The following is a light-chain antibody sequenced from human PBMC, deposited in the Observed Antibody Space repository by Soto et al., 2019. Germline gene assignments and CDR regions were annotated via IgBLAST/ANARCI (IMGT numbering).Light chain of an antibody. CDR2: DVS. CDR3: SSYTSSSTLV. V-gene: IGLV2-14*03. CDR1: SSDVGSYNY. J-gene: IGLJ2*01. Sequence: QSALTQPASVSGSPGQSITISCTGTSSDVGSYNYVSWYQQHPGKAPKLMIYDVSNRPSGVSNRFSGSKSGNTASLTISGLHAEDEAHYYCSSYTSSSTLVFGGGTKLTVL.